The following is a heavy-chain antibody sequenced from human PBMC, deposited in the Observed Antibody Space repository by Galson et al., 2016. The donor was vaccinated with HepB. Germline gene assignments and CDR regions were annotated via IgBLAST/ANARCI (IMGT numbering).Heavy chain of an antibody. D-gene: IGHD6-13*01. CDR2: INQSGRT. CDR3: ARVGSSHRRLDY. Sequence: IRQSPARGLEWIGEINQSGRTNYNPSLKGRVTISIDTSKIEFSLKLSSVTVADTAVFYCARVGSSHRRLDYWGQGTLVTVSS. V-gene: IGHV4-34*01. J-gene: IGHJ4*02.